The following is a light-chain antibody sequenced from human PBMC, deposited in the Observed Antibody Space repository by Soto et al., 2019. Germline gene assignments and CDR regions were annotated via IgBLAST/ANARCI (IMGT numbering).Light chain of an antibody. CDR3: QQYNNWPPFT. Sequence: EIVLTQFPGTLSLSQGERATLTCRASQSVSSSYLAWYQQKPGQAPRLLIYGASTRATGIPARFSGSGFSTEFTLTISSLQSEDSAIYYCQQYNNWPPFTFGGGTKVDIK. J-gene: IGKJ4*01. CDR1: QSVSSSY. CDR2: GAS. V-gene: IGKV3-15*01.